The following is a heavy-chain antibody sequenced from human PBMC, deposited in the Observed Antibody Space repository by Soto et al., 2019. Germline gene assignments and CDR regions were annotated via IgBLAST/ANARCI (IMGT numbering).Heavy chain of an antibody. D-gene: IGHD1-26*01. CDR2: IYYTGIT. CDR3: ARGHRLAPYYIDP. J-gene: IGHJ5*02. Sequence: PSETLSLTCTVSGGSITSTDYYWSWIRQHPGKGLEWIGYIYYTGITYYNPSLMSRVAISIDTPKNQFSLKPTSLTAADTAVYYCARGHRLAPYYIDPWGQGTLVTVSS. V-gene: IGHV4-31*03. CDR1: GGSITSTDYY.